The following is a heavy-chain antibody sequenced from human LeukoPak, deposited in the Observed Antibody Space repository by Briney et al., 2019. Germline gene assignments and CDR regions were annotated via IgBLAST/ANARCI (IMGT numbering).Heavy chain of an antibody. V-gene: IGHV3-7*04. CDR3: AREVRLLTY. CDR2: INRDGSES. D-gene: IGHD2-21*01. J-gene: IGHJ4*02. Sequence: GGSLRLSCAASGFTFSTFWMGWVRQTPGKGLEWVANINRDGSESYYVDSVKGRFTISRDNAKNSLYLQMNGRRAEDTAVYYCAREVRLLTYWGQGTLVTVSS. CDR1: GFTFSTFW.